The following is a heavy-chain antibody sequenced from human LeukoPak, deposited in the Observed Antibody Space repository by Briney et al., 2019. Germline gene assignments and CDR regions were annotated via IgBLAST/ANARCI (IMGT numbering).Heavy chain of an antibody. CDR3: ASAVDTASSWFDP. V-gene: IGHV1-2*02. CDR2: INPNSGGT. Sequence: AAVKVSCKASGYTFTGYYMHWVRQAPGQGLEWMGWINPNSGGTNYAQKFQGRVTMTRDTSISTAYMELSRLRSDDTAVYFCASAVDTASSWFDPWGQGTLVTVSS. CDR1: GYTFTGYY. D-gene: IGHD5-18*01. J-gene: IGHJ5*02.